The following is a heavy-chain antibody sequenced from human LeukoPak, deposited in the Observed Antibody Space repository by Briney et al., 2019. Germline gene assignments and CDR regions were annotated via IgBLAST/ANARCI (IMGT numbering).Heavy chain of an antibody. CDR3: AKDHYYDSSGYYYY. Sequence: PGGSLRLSCAASGFTFSSYAMSWVRQAPGKGLEWVSAISGSGGSTYYADSVKGRFTISRDNSKNTLYLQVNSLRAEDTAVYYCAKDHYYDSSGYYYYWGQGTLVTVSS. V-gene: IGHV3-23*01. CDR1: GFTFSSYA. J-gene: IGHJ4*02. D-gene: IGHD3-22*01. CDR2: ISGSGGST.